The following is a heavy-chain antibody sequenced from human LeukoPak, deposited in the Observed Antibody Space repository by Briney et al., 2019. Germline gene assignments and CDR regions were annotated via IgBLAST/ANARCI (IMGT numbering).Heavy chain of an antibody. CDR1: GGSFSGYY. CDR2: INHSGST. J-gene: IGHJ5*01. CDR3: ARDLGTSGWYTFDF. Sequence: SETLSLTCAVYGGSFSGYYWSWIRQPPGKGLEWIGEINHSGSTNYNPSLKSRVTISVDTSKNQFSLHVYSVTPEDTAVYYCARDLGTSGWYTFDFWGQGTLVTVSS. V-gene: IGHV4-34*01. D-gene: IGHD6-19*01.